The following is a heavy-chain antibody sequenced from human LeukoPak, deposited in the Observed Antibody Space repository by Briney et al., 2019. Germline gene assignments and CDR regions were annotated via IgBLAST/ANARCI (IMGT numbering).Heavy chain of an antibody. Sequence: ASVKVSCKASGYTFTSYAMNWVRQAPGQGLEWMGRINPNSGGTNYAQKFQGRVTMTRDTSISTAYMELSRLRSDDTAVYYCARGARWLTLRDAFDIWGQGTMVTVSS. V-gene: IGHV1-2*06. CDR1: GYTFTSYA. CDR2: INPNSGGT. CDR3: ARGARWLTLRDAFDI. J-gene: IGHJ3*02. D-gene: IGHD5-12*01.